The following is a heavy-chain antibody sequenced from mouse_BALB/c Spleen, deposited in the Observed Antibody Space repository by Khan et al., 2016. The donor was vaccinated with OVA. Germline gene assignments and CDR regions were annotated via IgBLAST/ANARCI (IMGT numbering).Heavy chain of an antibody. Sequence: EVQLQQPGPDLVKPGASVNISCKASGYSFTLYYMHWVRQSHGKSLECIGRVNPNNGGTSYNQKFKGKAILTVDKSSTTAYMELRSLTSEDSAVYYWVRGYDFFVYWGQGTLVTVSA. V-gene: IGHV1-26*01. CDR2: VNPNNGGT. D-gene: IGHD2-14*01. J-gene: IGHJ3*01. CDR1: GYSFTLYY. CDR3: VRGYDFFVY.